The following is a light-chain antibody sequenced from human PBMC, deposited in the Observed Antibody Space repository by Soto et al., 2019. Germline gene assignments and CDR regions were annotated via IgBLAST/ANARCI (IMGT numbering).Light chain of an antibody. Sequence: QSVLTQPASVSGSPGQSITISCTGTSSDVGGYNYVSWYQQHPGKAPKLMIYDVSNRPSGVSNRFSGSKSGNTASLTISGLQAEDEADYYCSSYTSSSTVDFGTGTKLTVL. J-gene: IGLJ1*01. V-gene: IGLV2-14*01. CDR1: SSDVGGYNY. CDR2: DVS. CDR3: SSYTSSSTVD.